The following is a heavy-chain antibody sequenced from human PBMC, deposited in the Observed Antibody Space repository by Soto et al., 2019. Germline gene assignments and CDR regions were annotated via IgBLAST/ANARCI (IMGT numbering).Heavy chain of an antibody. J-gene: IGHJ3*02. V-gene: IGHV4-59*08. D-gene: IGHD3-10*01. CDR2: IYYSGST. CDR1: GGSISSYY. Sequence: SETLSLTCTVSGGSISSYYWSWIRQPPGKGLEWIGYIYYSGSTNYNPSLKSRVTISVDTSKNQFSLKLSSVTAADTAVYYCARLSQWFGELNDPAFDIWGQGTMVTVSS. CDR3: ARLSQWFGELNDPAFDI.